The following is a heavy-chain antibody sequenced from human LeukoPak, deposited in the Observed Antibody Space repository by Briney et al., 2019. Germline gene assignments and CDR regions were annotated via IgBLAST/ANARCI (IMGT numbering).Heavy chain of an antibody. Sequence: PGGSLRLSCAASGFTVSSNYMSWVRQAPGKGLEWVSVIYSGGSTYYADSVKGRFTISRDNTKNTLYLQMNSLRAEDTAVYYCASLWFGELNADVWGQGTTVTVSS. V-gene: IGHV3-66*01. D-gene: IGHD3-10*01. CDR3: ASLWFGELNADV. CDR1: GFTVSSNY. J-gene: IGHJ6*02. CDR2: IYSGGST.